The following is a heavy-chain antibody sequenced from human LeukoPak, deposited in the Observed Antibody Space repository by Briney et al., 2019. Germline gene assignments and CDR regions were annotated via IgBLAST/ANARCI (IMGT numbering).Heavy chain of an antibody. D-gene: IGHD2-2*01. Sequence: SETLSLTCTVSGGSISSYYWSWIRQPPGKGLEWIGYIYYSGSTKYNPSLKSRVTISVDASKTQFSLKLNSVTAADTAVYYCARGPSGYCSSTSCYENWFDPWGQGTLVTVSS. CDR2: IYYSGST. CDR3: ARGPSGYCSSTSCYENWFDP. V-gene: IGHV4-59*01. CDR1: GGSISSYY. J-gene: IGHJ5*02.